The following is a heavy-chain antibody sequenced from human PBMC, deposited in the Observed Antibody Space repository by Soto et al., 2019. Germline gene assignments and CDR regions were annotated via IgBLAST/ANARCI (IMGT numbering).Heavy chain of an antibody. CDR2: INHSGST. J-gene: IGHJ4*02. CDR3: ASHSGDYDY. V-gene: IGHV4-34*01. CDR1: GGSFSGYY. Sequence: SETLSLTCAVYGGSFSGYYWSWIRQPPGKGLEWIGEINHSGSTNYNPSLKSRVTISVDTSKNQFSLKLSSVTAADTAVYYCASHSGDYDYWGQGTLVTVSS. D-gene: IGHD4-17*01.